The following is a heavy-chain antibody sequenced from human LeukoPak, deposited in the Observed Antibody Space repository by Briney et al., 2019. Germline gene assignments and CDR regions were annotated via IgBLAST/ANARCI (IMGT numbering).Heavy chain of an antibody. CDR2: IKQDGSEK. CDR3: ARGARSGYAKY. CDR1: GFTFSSYS. J-gene: IGHJ4*02. D-gene: IGHD5-12*01. V-gene: IGHV3-7*01. Sequence: TGGSLRLSCAASGFTFSSYSMNWVRQAPGKGLEWVANIKQDGSEKYYVDSVKGRFTISRDNAKNSLYLQMNSLRAEDTAVYYCARGARSGYAKYWGQGTLVTVSS.